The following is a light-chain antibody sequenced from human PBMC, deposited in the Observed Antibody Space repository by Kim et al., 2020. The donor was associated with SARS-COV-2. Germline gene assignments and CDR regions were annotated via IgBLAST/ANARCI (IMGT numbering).Light chain of an antibody. CDR1: KLGDKY. J-gene: IGLJ2*01. CDR2: QDS. Sequence: SYELTQPPSVSVSPGQTASITCSGDKLGDKYACWYQQKPGQSPVLVIYQDSKRPSGIPERFSGSNSGNTATLTISGTQAMDEADYYCQAWDRRTVVFG. V-gene: IGLV3-1*01. CDR3: QAWDRRTVV.